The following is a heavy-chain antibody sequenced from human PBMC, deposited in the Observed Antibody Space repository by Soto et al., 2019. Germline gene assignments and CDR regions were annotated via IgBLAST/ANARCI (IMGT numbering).Heavy chain of an antibody. Sequence: QMQLVESGGGVVQPGTSLRVSCAASGFTFSHYGIHWVRQAPGKGLAWVAVISYDGGIKLYADSVRDRFAISRDNSKDTLYLQMNNLVPDDTTVYYCAILPWGFNYYDRSEYRVTDNVAFDMLGKGTMVTVSS. CDR2: ISYDGGIK. CDR1: GFTFSHYG. V-gene: IGHV3-30*03. J-gene: IGHJ3*02. D-gene: IGHD3-22*01. CDR3: AILPWGFNYYDRSEYRVTDNVAFDM.